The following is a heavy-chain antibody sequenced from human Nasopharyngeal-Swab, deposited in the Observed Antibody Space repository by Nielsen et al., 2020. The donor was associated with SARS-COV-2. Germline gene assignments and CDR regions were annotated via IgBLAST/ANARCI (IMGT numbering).Heavy chain of an antibody. CDR2: FDPEDGET. Sequence: ASVKVSCKVSGYTLTELSMHWVRQAPGKGLEWMGGFDPEDGETIYAQKFQGRVTMTEDTSTDTAYMELSSLRSEDTAVYYCATFGWELRPFDCWGQGTLVTVSS. V-gene: IGHV1-24*01. CDR3: ATFGWELRPFDC. J-gene: IGHJ4*02. CDR1: GYTLTELS. D-gene: IGHD1-26*01.